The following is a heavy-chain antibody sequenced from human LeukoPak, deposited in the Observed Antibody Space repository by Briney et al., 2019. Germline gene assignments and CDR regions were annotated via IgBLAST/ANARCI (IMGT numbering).Heavy chain of an antibody. CDR1: GGSISSSSYY. Sequence: SETLSLTCTVSGGSISSSSYYWVWIRQPPGKGLEWIGSINYSGTTYYNPSLKSRVTISVDTSKNHFSLNLSSVTAADTAVYYCARLCLAFGNCLDYWGQGDMVTVSS. CDR3: ARLCLAFGNCLDY. V-gene: IGHV4-39*02. CDR2: INYSGTT. D-gene: IGHD4-23*01. J-gene: IGHJ4*02.